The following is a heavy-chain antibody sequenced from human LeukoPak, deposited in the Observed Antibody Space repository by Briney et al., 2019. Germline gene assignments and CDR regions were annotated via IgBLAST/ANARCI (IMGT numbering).Heavy chain of an antibody. D-gene: IGHD1-1*01. CDR1: GYTFTSYG. V-gene: IGHV1-18*01. Sequence: ASVKVSCKASGYTFTSYGISWVRQAPGQGLEWMGWISAYNGNTNYAQKPQGRVTMTTDTSTSTAYMELRSLRSDDTAVYYCARVAGQYNWNDSFHYYYMDVWGKGTTVTVSS. CDR3: ARVAGQYNWNDSFHYYYMDV. CDR2: ISAYNGNT. J-gene: IGHJ6*03.